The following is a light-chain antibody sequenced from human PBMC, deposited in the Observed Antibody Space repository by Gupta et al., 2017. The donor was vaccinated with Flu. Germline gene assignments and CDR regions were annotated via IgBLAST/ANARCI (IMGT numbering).Light chain of an antibody. V-gene: IGKV1-9*01. J-gene: IGKJ4*01. Sequence: DIQLTQSPSFLSASVGDRVTITCRASQGISSYFAWYQQKPGNAPKLLMYDVSTLQSGVPSRFSGSGSGTEFTLTISSLQPEDFATYYCQQLDTYPLTFGGGTKVE. CDR1: QGISSY. CDR3: QQLDTYPLT. CDR2: DVS.